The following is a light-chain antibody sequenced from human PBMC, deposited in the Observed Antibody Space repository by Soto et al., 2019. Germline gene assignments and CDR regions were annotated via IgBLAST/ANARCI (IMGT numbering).Light chain of an antibody. CDR2: GAS. CDR1: QTIRSNY. J-gene: IGKJ1*01. CDR3: QQNGSAPWT. Sequence: ETVLTQSPGTLSLSPGERATLSCRASQTIRSNYLAWYRQTPGQAPRLLIYGASNRSTGIADRFSGSGSGTDFALLISILEPEDLALSYCQQNGSAPWTFGQGTKVEIK. V-gene: IGKV3-20*01.